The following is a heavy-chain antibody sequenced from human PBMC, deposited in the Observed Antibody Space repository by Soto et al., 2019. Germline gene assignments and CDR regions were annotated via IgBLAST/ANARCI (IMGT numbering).Heavy chain of an antibody. Sequence: EVQLLESGGGLVQPGGSVRLSCAASGLTFGNYAMSWVRQAPGKGLEWVSAISGDSGRTYYADSVKGRFPISRDNSKNTLYLQMNTLRAEDTGVYYCAVTPNCGRDCAAASYWYFDIWGRGTLVTVSS. D-gene: IGHD2-21*02. CDR3: AVTPNCGRDCAAASYWYFDI. CDR1: GLTFGNYA. CDR2: ISGDSGRT. J-gene: IGHJ2*01. V-gene: IGHV3-23*01.